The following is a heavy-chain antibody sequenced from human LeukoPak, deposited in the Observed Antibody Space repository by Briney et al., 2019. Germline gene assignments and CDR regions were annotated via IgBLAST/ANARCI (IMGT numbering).Heavy chain of an antibody. CDR1: GFTFSSYG. Sequence: GGSLRLSFAASGFTFSSYGMHWVRQAPGKGLEWVAVISCDGSNKYYADSVKGRFTISRDNSKNTLYLQMNSLRAEDTAVYYCAKDDYRRFMVRGVITFPGFWGQGTLVTVSS. CDR2: ISCDGSNK. V-gene: IGHV3-30*18. J-gene: IGHJ4*02. D-gene: IGHD3-10*01. CDR3: AKDDYRRFMVRGVITFPGF.